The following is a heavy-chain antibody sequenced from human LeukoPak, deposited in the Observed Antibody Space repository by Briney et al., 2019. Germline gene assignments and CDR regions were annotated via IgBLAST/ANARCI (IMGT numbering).Heavy chain of an antibody. V-gene: IGHV3-23*01. J-gene: IGHJ4*02. CDR2: ISDSGAET. CDR1: GFTFDDYA. CDR3: AKDRVLSSSWPYCFDY. Sequence: PGRSLRLSCAASGFTFDDYAMHWVRQAPGKGLEWVSAISDSGAETYYADSVKGRFTISRDNSKNTLYLQMNSLRAEDTAVYYCAKDRVLSSSWPYCFDYWGQGTLVTVSS. D-gene: IGHD6-13*01.